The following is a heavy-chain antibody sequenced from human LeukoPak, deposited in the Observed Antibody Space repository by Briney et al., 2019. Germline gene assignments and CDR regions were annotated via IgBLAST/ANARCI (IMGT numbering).Heavy chain of an antibody. J-gene: IGHJ4*02. D-gene: IGHD2-2*01. Sequence: SETLSLTCTVSGRSVSSGSYYWSWIRQPPGKGLEWIGYIYYSGSTNYNPSLKSRVTISVDTSKNQFSLKLSSVTAADTAVYYCARLYCSSTSCYVGGYFDYWGQGTLVTVSS. V-gene: IGHV4-61*01. CDR1: GRSVSSGSYY. CDR3: ARLYCSSTSCYVGGYFDY. CDR2: IYYSGST.